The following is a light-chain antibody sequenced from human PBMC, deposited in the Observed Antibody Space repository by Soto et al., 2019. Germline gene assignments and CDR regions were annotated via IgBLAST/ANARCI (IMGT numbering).Light chain of an antibody. Sequence: DIQMTQSPSSVSASVGDSVTITCRASQGVSDWVAWYQQKPGEAPKLLIYGSSSLLSGVPSRFSGTRSGTDFTLTISSLQPEDFAVYYCQQYSNWPPITFGQGTRLEIK. CDR3: QQYSNWPPIT. J-gene: IGKJ5*01. V-gene: IGKV1-12*01. CDR1: QGVSDW. CDR2: GSS.